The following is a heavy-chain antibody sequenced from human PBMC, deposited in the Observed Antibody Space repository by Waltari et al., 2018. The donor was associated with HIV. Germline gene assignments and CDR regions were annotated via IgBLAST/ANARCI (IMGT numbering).Heavy chain of an antibody. J-gene: IGHJ4*02. V-gene: IGHV3-74*01. CDR1: GFSVRNHW. Sequence: VQLVESGGGSIKTGGSLRLSCAASGFSVRNHWMACVRQGPGKGLVWVARINSDGGNRNYADAVKGRFVISRDNARNTVYLQLNNLKVEDTAVYFCARASHYIEFSTFDGDYYFDFWGRGTRVTVSS. CDR2: INSDGGNR. D-gene: IGHD3-3*02. CDR3: ARASHYIEFSTFDGDYYFDF.